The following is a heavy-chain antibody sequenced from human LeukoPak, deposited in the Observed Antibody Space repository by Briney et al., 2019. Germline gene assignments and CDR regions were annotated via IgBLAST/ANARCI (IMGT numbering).Heavy chain of an antibody. J-gene: IGHJ4*02. Sequence: GGSLRLSCAASGFTLSGSAMHWVRQASGKGLEWVGRIRSKADSYATAYAASVKGRFTISRDDSKNTAYLQMNSLKTEDTAVYYCTRQDHYYDSSGYYVFDYWGQGTLVTVSS. D-gene: IGHD3-22*01. CDR1: GFTLSGSA. V-gene: IGHV3-73*01. CDR2: IRSKADSYAT. CDR3: TRQDHYYDSSGYYVFDY.